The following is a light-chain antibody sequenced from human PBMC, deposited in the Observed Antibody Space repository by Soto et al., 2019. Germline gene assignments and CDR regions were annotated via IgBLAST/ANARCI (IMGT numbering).Light chain of an antibody. Sequence: DIQVTQSPSTLSASVGDRVTITCRASQTIDSWLAWYQQRPGKPPNLLIYEASTLASGVPSRFSGSGSGTEFTLTINSLQPDDFATYYCQQYHIYSGTFGQGTKVDIK. CDR3: QQYHIYSGT. J-gene: IGKJ1*01. CDR2: EAS. V-gene: IGKV1-5*03. CDR1: QTIDSW.